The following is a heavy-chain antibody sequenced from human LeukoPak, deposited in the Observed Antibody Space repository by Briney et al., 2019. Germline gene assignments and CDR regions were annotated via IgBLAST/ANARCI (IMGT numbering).Heavy chain of an antibody. V-gene: IGHV4-59*11. CDR1: GDSKSYHK. D-gene: IGHD3-3*01. CDR2: IYQSGST. CDR3: ANEWSAFDF. Sequence: SETLSLTCTVSGDSKSYHKWTWIRQSPGEGLEWIGYIYQSGSTNYNPSLKSRVTISVDTSKNQFSLQLRSVTAADTAVYYCANEWSAFDFWGQGTMVTVSS. J-gene: IGHJ3*01.